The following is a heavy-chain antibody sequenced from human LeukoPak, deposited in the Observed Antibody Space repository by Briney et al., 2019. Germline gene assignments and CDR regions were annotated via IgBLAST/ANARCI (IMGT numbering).Heavy chain of an antibody. CDR2: IYYSGET. D-gene: IGHD6-13*01. J-gene: IGHJ5*02. Sequence: AETLSLTCSVSGGSISSSSKYWGWIRQPPGKGLEWIECIYYSGETYYNPSLRSRVTISVDTSKNQFSLKLTSVTAADTAVYYCARSSAAAGPTHNWFGPWGQGTLVTVPS. CDR1: GGSISSSSKY. CDR3: ARSSAAAGPTHNWFGP. V-gene: IGHV4-39*01.